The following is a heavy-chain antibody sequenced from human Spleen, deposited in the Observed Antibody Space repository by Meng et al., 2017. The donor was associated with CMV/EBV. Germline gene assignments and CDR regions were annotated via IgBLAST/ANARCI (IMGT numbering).Heavy chain of an antibody. CDR3: ARTRPAAMRDAFDI. D-gene: IGHD2-2*01. CDR2: IYYSGST. J-gene: IGHJ3*02. Sequence: SETLSLTCTVSGGSISSGDYYWSWIRQPPGKGLEWIGYIYYSGSTYYNPSLKSRVTISVDTSKNQFSLKLSSVTAADTAVYYCARTRPAAMRDAFDIWGQGTMVTVSS. CDR1: GGSISSGDYY. V-gene: IGHV4-30-4*02.